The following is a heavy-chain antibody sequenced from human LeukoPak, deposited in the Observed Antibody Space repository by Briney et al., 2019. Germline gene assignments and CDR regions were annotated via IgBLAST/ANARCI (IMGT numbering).Heavy chain of an antibody. CDR1: GDSVSSNTAG. Sequence: SQTLSLTCDISGDSVSSNTAGWNWIRQSPSRGLEWLGRTYYRSKWYNDDALSVRGRMTINPDTAKNQFSLKLSSVTAADTAVYYCARVIAVAGKGYYMDVWGKGTTVTVSS. CDR3: ARVIAVAGKGYYMDV. J-gene: IGHJ6*03. D-gene: IGHD6-19*01. CDR2: TYYRSKWYN. V-gene: IGHV6-1*01.